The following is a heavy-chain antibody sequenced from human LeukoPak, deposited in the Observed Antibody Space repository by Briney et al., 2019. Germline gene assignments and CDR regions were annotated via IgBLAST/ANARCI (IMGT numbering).Heavy chain of an antibody. V-gene: IGHV1-2*02. CDR1: GYTFTSYY. Sequence: GASVKVSCKASGYTFTSYYMHWVRQAPGQGLEWMRWINPNSGGTNYAQKFQGRVTMTRDASISTAYMELSRLRSDDTAVYYCARLKLTLYGMDVWGQGTTVTVSS. CDR2: INPNSGGT. CDR3: ARLKLTLYGMDV. D-gene: IGHD3-9*01. J-gene: IGHJ6*02.